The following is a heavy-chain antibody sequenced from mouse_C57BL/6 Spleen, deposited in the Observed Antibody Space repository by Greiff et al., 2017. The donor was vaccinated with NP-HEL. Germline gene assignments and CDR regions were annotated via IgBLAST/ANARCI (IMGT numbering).Heavy chain of an antibody. CDR2: INPNNGGT. J-gene: IGHJ4*01. V-gene: IGHV1-22*01. D-gene: IGHD2-3*01. Sequence: DVHLVESGPELVKPGASVKMSCKASGYTFTDYNMHWVKQSHGKSLEWIGYINPNNGGTSYNQKFKGKATLTVNKSSSTAYMELRSLTSEDSAVYYCARDGYQYYYAMDYWGQGTSVTVSS. CDR3: ARDGYQYYYAMDY. CDR1: GYTFTDYN.